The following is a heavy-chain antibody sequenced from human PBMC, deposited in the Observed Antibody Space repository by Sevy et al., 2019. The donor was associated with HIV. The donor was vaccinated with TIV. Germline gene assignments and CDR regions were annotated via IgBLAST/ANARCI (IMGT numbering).Heavy chain of an antibody. D-gene: IGHD6-13*01. CDR3: ARVRSSSSWYPPDYYYGMDV. Sequence: SQTLSLTCAISGDSVSSNSAAWNWIRQSPSRGLEWLGRTYYRSKWYNDYAVSVKSRITINPDTSKNQFSLQLNSVTPEDTAVYYCARVRSSSSWYPPDYYYGMDVWGQGTTVTVS. J-gene: IGHJ6*02. V-gene: IGHV6-1*01. CDR1: GDSVSSNSAA. CDR2: TYYRSKWYN.